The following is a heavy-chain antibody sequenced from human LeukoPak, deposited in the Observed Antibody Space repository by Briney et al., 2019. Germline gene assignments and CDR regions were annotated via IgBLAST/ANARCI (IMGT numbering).Heavy chain of an antibody. V-gene: IGHV3-15*01. CDR3: TTEWWELPQADAFDI. D-gene: IGHD1-26*01. Sequence: PGGSLRLSCAASGFTFSSYAMSWVRQAPGKGLEWVGRIKSKTDGGTTDYAAPVKGRFTISRDDSKNTPYLQMNSLKTEDTAVYYCTTEWWELPQADAFDIWGQGTMVTVSS. CDR1: GFTFSSYA. CDR2: IKSKTDGGTT. J-gene: IGHJ3*02.